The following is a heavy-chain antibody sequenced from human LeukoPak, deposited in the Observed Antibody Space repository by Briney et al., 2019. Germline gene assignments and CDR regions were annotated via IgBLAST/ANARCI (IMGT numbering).Heavy chain of an antibody. J-gene: IGHJ4*02. D-gene: IGHD3-3*01. CDR2: IYYSGST. V-gene: IGHV4-59*08. CDR3: ARHPSIRYYFDY. CDR1: GGSISSYY. Sequence: SETLSLTCTVPGGSISSYYWSWIRQPPGKGLEWIGYIYYSGSTNYNPSLKSRVTISVDTSKNQFSLKLSSVTAADTAVYYCARHPSIRYYFDYWGQGTLVTVSS.